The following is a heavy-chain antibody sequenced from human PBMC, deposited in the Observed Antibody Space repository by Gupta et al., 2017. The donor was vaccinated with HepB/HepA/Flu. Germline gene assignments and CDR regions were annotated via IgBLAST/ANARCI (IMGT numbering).Heavy chain of an antibody. J-gene: IGHJ5*02. D-gene: IGHD2-15*01. CDR1: GGSFSGYY. CDR3: ARARPRYCSGGSCYGGGWFDP. Sequence: QVQLQQWGAGLLKPSETLSLTCAVYGGSFSGYYWSWIRQPPGKELEWIGEINHSGSTNYNPSLKSRVTISVDTSKNQFSLKLSSVTAADTAVYYCARARPRYCSGGSCYGGGWFDPWGQGTLVTVSS. CDR2: INHSGST. V-gene: IGHV4-34*01.